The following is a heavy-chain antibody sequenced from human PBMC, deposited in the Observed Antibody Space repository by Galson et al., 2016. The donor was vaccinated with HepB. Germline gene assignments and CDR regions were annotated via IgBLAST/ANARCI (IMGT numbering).Heavy chain of an antibody. CDR1: GDAFSSYA. Sequence: SVKVSCKASGDAFSSYAFTWVRQAPGQGLEWMGGIIPIFVTPHHAQKFQGRVAITADESTSTAYMELSSLTSEDTAVYYCALNYQYGLDVWGQGTPVTVSS. V-gene: IGHV1-69*13. CDR2: IIPIFVTP. CDR3: ALNYQYGLDV. J-gene: IGHJ6*02.